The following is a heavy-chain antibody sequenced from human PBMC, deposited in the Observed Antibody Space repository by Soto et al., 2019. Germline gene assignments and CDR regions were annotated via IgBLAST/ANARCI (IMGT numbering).Heavy chain of an antibody. Sequence: GGSLRLSCAASGFTFSTYDVYWVRQPAGKGLEWVSSIGTAGDTYYPGSVKGRFTISRENAKSSLYLQMNSLRVGDTAVYYCARDRREPYDYGLDVWGQGT. CDR2: IGTAGDT. V-gene: IGHV3-13*04. D-gene: IGHD1-1*01. J-gene: IGHJ6*02. CDR3: ARDRREPYDYGLDV. CDR1: GFTFSTYD.